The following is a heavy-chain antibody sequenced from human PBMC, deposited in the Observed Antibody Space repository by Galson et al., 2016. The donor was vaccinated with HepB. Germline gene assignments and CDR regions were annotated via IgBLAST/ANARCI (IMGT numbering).Heavy chain of an antibody. Sequence: ETLSLTCTVSGGSISSYYWSWIRQPPGKGLEWIGYIYYSGSTNYNPSLKSRVTISVDTSKNQFSLKLSSVTAADTAVYYCAGARDTSSGWYLYYYYGMDVWGQGTTVTVSS. D-gene: IGHD6-19*01. CDR1: GGSISSYY. CDR3: AGARDTSSGWYLYYYYGMDV. CDR2: IYYSGST. V-gene: IGHV4-59*01. J-gene: IGHJ6*02.